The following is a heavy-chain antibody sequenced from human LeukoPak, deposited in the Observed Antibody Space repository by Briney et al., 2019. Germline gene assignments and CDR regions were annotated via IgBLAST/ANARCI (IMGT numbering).Heavy chain of an antibody. CDR3: ARSNAGATTSFDY. Sequence: GGSLKLSCAASGFIFSDYYMSWIRQTPGKGLEWVSYISSSGNTIYYADSVKGRFTISRDNSKKSLYLQMNSLRAEDTAVYYCARSNAGATTSFDYWGQGTLVTVSS. J-gene: IGHJ4*02. CDR1: GFIFSDYY. V-gene: IGHV3-11*01. CDR2: ISSSGNTI. D-gene: IGHD1-26*01.